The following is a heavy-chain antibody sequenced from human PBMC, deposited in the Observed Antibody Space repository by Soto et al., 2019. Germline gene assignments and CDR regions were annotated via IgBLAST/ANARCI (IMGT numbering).Heavy chain of an antibody. CDR3: AAYYDFWSGSLDV. Sequence: SSETLSLTCTVSGGSISSYYWSWIRQPPGKGLEWIGYIYYSGSTNYNPSLKSRVTISVDTSKNQFSLKLSSVTAADTAVYYCAAYYDFWSGSLDVWGQGTTVTVSS. J-gene: IGHJ6*02. CDR2: IYYSGST. D-gene: IGHD3-3*01. CDR1: GGSISSYY. V-gene: IGHV4-59*01.